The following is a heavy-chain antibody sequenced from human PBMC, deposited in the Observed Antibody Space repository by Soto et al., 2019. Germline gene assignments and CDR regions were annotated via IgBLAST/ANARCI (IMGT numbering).Heavy chain of an antibody. J-gene: IGHJ4*02. Sequence: SVKVSCKASGGTFSSYAISWVRQAPGQGLEWMGGIIPIFGTANYAQKFQGRVTITADESTSTAYMELSSLRSEDTAVYYCARPPGYISDWYYFDLWGQGTQVTVSS. V-gene: IGHV1-69*13. CDR2: IIPIFGTA. CDR3: ARPPGYISDWYYFDL. CDR1: GGTFSSYA. D-gene: IGHD3-9*01.